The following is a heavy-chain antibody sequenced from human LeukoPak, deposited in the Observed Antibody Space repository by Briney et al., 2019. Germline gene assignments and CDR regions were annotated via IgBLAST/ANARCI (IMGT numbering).Heavy chain of an antibody. V-gene: IGHV4-59*01. CDR1: GGSISGYY. CDR3: ARFIGSSGYYDY. J-gene: IGHJ4*01. CDR2: IYSTGIT. D-gene: IGHD3-22*01. Sequence: PSETLSLTCTVSGGSISGYYWRWIRQPPGKGLALIGYIYSTGITDYNPSLTSRVTISVDTSKNQFSLKLSSVTAADTAVYYCARFIGSSGYYDYWGHGTLVTVPS.